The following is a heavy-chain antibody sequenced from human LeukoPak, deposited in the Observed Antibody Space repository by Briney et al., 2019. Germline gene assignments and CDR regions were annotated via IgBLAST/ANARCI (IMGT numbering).Heavy chain of an antibody. V-gene: IGHV1-8*01. CDR2: MNPKSGNT. J-gene: IGHJ4*02. CDR3: ARIAGDFDY. CDR1: GYTFTTYD. Sequence: ASVKVSCKASGYTFTTYDINWVRQATGQGLEWMGWMNPKSGNTGYAQKFQGRVTMTRDTSISTAYMELSSLISDDTAMYYCARIAGDFDYWGQGTLVTVSS. D-gene: IGHD3-16*01.